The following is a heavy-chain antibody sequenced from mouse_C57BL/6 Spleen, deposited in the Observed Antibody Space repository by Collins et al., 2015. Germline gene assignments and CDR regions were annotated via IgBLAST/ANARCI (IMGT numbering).Heavy chain of an antibody. Sequence: QVQLQQSGAELMKPGASVKISCKATGYTFSYYWIEWVKQRPGHGLEWIGEILPGSGNINHNEKFKGKATFTADTSSKTAYMQLSSLTSEDSAVYYCVRFADYWGQGTSVTVSS. J-gene: IGHJ4*01. CDR3: VRFADY. V-gene: IGHV1-9*01. CDR2: ILPGSGNI. CDR1: GYTFSYYW.